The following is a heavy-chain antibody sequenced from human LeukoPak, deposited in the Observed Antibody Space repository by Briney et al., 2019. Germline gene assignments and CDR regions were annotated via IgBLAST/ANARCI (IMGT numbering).Heavy chain of an antibody. V-gene: IGHV4-4*02. CDR2: INHSGST. Sequence: SETLSLTCAVSGGSISSTNWWSWIRQPPGKGLEWIGEINHSGSTNYNPSLKSRVTISVDTSKNQFSLKLSSVTAADTAVYYCASGYSYGLFFDYWGQGTLVTVSS. CDR3: ASGYSYGLFFDY. CDR1: GGSISSTNW. J-gene: IGHJ4*02. D-gene: IGHD5-18*01.